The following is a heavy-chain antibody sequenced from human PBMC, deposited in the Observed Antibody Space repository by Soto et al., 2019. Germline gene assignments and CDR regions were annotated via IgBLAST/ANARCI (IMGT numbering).Heavy chain of an antibody. CDR3: ARGSSHLVRIAATFVAFDI. J-gene: IGHJ3*02. D-gene: IGHD6-13*01. CDR2: IIPIFGTA. V-gene: IGHV1-69*13. Sequence: ASVKFSCKSSGGTFSSYAISWVRPAPGQGLEWMGGIIPIFGTANYAQKFQGRVTITADESTSTAYMELSSLRSEDTAVYYCARGSSHLVRIAATFVAFDIWGQGTMVTVSS. CDR1: GGTFSSYA.